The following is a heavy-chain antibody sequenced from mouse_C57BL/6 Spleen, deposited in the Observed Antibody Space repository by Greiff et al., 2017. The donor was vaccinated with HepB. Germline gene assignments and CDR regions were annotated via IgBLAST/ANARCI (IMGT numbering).Heavy chain of an antibody. CDR2: IWRGGST. V-gene: IGHV2-5*01. CDR1: GFSLTSYG. J-gene: IGHJ4*01. D-gene: IGHD1-1*01. Sequence: QVQLQQSGPGLVQPSQSLSITCTVSGFSLTSYGVHWVRQSPGKGLEWLGVIWRGGSTDYNAAFMSRLSITKDNSKSQVFFKMNSLQADDTAIYYCATTVVATGYYYAMDYWGQGTSVTVSS. CDR3: ATTVVATGYYYAMDY.